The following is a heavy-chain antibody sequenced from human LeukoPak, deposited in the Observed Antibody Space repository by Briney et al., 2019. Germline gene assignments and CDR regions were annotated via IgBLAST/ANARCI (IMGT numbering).Heavy chain of an antibody. V-gene: IGHV3-23*01. D-gene: IGHD3-22*01. CDR2: ISGSGGST. Sequence: GGSLRLSCAASGFTFSRYVMSWVRQAPGKGLEWVSAISGSGGSTYYADSVKGRFTISRDNSKNTLYLQMNSLRAEDTAVYYCAKTHLRYYDSSGYLAYWGQGTLVTVSS. CDR3: AKTHLRYYDSSGYLAY. CDR1: GFTFSRYV. J-gene: IGHJ4*02.